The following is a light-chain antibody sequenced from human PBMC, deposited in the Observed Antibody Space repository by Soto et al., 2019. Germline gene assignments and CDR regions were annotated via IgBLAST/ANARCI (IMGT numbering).Light chain of an antibody. J-gene: IGLJ1*01. Sequence: QSALTQPASVSGSPGQSITISCTGTSSDVGGYNYVSWYQQHPGKAPKVMIYGVSSRPSGVSNRFSGSKSGNTASLTISGLQAEDEADYYCNSYTSSSTLPYVFGTGTKLTVL. CDR1: SSDVGGYNY. CDR2: GVS. CDR3: NSYTSSSTLPYV. V-gene: IGLV2-14*01.